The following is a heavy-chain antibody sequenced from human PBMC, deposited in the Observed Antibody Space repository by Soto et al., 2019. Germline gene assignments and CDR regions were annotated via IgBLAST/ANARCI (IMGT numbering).Heavy chain of an antibody. D-gene: IGHD1-7*01. CDR1: GGTFRSYA. CDR2: IIPIFGTA. Sequence: QVQLVQSGAEVKKPGSSVKVSCKASGGTFRSYAISWVRQAPGQGLEWMGGIIPIFGTANYAQKFQGIVTITADESTSTAYMELSSLRSEDTAVYYCAGPPELTRIYYYYGMDVWGQGTTVTVSS. V-gene: IGHV1-69*12. J-gene: IGHJ6*02. CDR3: AGPPELTRIYYYYGMDV.